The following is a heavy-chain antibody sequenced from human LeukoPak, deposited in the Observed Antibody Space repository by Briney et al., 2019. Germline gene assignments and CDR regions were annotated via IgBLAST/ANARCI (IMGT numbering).Heavy chain of an antibody. Sequence: GESLKISFKGSGYSFTSYWIGWVRQMPGKGLEWMGIIYPGDSDTRYSPSFQGQVTISADNTISTAYLQWSSLRAEDTAVYYLAKTRPLDSSSWSHGDYWGQGTLVTVSS. CDR2: IYPGDSDT. J-gene: IGHJ4*02. CDR3: AKTRPLDSSSWSHGDY. V-gene: IGHV5-51*01. CDR1: GYSFTSYW. D-gene: IGHD6-13*01.